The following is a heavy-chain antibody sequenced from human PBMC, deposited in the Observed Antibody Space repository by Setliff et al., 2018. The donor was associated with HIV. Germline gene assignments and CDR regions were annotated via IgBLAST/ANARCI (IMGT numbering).Heavy chain of an antibody. CDR2: LHLSGDT. Sequence: KTSETLSLTCTVSGGSVSRSDYYWSWIRQPAGGGLEWIGRLHLSGDTNYNPSLKSRVTMSIDTSKNQFSLKLSSVTAADTAVYYCARDNSYYYGSGSHYWYGMDVWGQGTTVTVSS. J-gene: IGHJ6*01. V-gene: IGHV4-61*02. CDR1: GGSVSRSDYY. CDR3: ARDNSYYYGSGSHYWYGMDV. D-gene: IGHD3-10*01.